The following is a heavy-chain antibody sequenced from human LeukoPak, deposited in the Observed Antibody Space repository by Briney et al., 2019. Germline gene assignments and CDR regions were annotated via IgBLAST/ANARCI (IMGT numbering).Heavy chain of an antibody. Sequence: GGSLRLSCAASGFTFSNAWMSWVRQAPGKGLEWVGRIKSKTDGGTTDYAAPVEGRFTISRDDSKNTLYLQMNSLKTEDTAVYYCTTDQSAYCSSTSCYAFDPWGQGTLVTVSS. CDR1: GFTFSNAW. V-gene: IGHV3-15*01. J-gene: IGHJ5*02. CDR2: IKSKTDGGTT. CDR3: TTDQSAYCSSTSCYAFDP. D-gene: IGHD2-2*01.